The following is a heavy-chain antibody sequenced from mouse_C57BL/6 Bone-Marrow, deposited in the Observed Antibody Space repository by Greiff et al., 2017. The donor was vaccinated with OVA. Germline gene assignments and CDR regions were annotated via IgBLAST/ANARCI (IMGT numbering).Heavy chain of an antibody. CDR1: GFNITDYY. CDR2: IDPEDGET. J-gene: IGHJ4*01. Sequence: VQLQQSGAELVKPGASVKLSCTASGFNITDYYMHWVKQRTEQGLEWIGRIDPEDGETKYAPKFQGKATITADTSSNTAYLQLSSLTSEDTAVYYCASPNYYGSSCYYAMDYWGQGTSVTVSS. CDR3: ASPNYYGSSCYYAMDY. D-gene: IGHD1-1*01. V-gene: IGHV14-2*01.